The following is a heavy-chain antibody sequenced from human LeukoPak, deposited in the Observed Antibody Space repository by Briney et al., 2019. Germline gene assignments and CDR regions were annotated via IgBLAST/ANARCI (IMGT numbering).Heavy chain of an antibody. CDR1: GYTFTGYY. CDR3: ARGGADLGYSGYEKPNFDY. Sequence: GASVKVSCKASGYTFTGYYMHWVRQAPGQGPEWMGWINPNSGATNYAQKFQGWVTMTRDTSISTAYMDLSMRPDDTAVYYCARGGADLGYSGYEKPNFDYWGQGTLVTVSS. CDR2: INPNSGAT. J-gene: IGHJ4*02. V-gene: IGHV1-2*04. D-gene: IGHD5-12*01.